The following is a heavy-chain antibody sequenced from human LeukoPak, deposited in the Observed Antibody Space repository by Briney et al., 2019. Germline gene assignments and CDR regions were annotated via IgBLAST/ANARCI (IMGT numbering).Heavy chain of an antibody. CDR1: GYTFTGYY. D-gene: IGHD6-19*01. V-gene: IGHV1-2*02. J-gene: IGHJ4*02. CDR2: INPNSGGT. Sequence: ASMKVSCKASGYTFTGYYMHWVRQAPGQGHEWMGWINPNSGGTNYAQKFQGRVTMTRGTSISTAYMELSRLRSDDTAVYYCARMGSGWGDLDYWGQGTLVTVSS. CDR3: ARMGSGWGDLDY.